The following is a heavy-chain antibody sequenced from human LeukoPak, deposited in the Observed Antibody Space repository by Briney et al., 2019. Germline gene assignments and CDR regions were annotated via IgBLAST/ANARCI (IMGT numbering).Heavy chain of an antibody. D-gene: IGHD2-15*01. Sequence: SETLSLTCTVSVGSPSRTSYYWGWIRQPPGEGLEWIGSIYYPGSTYYHPPLKSRVTIAVDTSKNQFSLKLSSVTAADTAVYYCARRPISSGEVYWGQGILVSVS. CDR3: ARRPISSGEVY. V-gene: IGHV4-39*01. CDR1: VGSPSRTSYY. CDR2: IYYPGST. J-gene: IGHJ4*02.